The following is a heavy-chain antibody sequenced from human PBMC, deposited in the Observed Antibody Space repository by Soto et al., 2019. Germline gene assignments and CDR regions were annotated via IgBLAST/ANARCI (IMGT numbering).Heavy chain of an antibody. J-gene: IGHJ4*02. CDR2: INAGNGNT. Sequence: QVQLVQSGAEVKKPGASVKVSCKASGYTFTSYAMHWGRQAPGQRLEWMGWINAGNGNTKYSQKFQGRVTITRDTSASTAYMELSRLRSEATAVYYCARVGGAALDYWGQGTLVTVSS. CDR1: GYTFTSYA. D-gene: IGHD6-13*01. CDR3: ARVGGAALDY. V-gene: IGHV1-3*01.